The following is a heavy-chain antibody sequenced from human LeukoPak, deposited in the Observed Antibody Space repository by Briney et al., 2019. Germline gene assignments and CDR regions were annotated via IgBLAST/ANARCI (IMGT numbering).Heavy chain of an antibody. V-gene: IGHV4-59*01. CDR2: IYYSGST. D-gene: IGHD1-26*01. Sequence: PSETLSLTCTVSGGSISSYYWSWIRQPPGKGLEWIGYIYYSGSTNYNPSPKSRVTISVDTSKNQFSLKLSSVTAADTAVYYCARPHIVGATSAFDIWGQGPMVTVSS. J-gene: IGHJ3*02. CDR1: GGSISSYY. CDR3: ARPHIVGATSAFDI.